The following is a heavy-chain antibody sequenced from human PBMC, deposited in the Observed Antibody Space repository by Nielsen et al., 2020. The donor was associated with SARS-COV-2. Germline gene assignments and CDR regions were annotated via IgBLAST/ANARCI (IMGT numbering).Heavy chain of an antibody. V-gene: IGHV3-15*01. CDR3: CKDVPLTGGGAIRY. CDR1: GLSFNYAW. J-gene: IGHJ4*02. Sequence: GSLRLSCAASGLSFNYAWMTWVRQAPGKGLQWVGHIRSKTSDGTTYYAGAVKGRFTISRDDSTDTVYLQMNSLKTEDTGLYYCCKDVPLTGGGAIRYWGQGTLVTVSS. D-gene: IGHD3-9*01. CDR2: IRSKTSDGTT.